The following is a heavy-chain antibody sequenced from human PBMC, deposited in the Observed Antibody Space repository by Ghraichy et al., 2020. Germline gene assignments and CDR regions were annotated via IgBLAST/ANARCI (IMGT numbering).Heavy chain of an antibody. Sequence: SETLSLTCTVSGGSISSYYWNWIRQPPGKGLEWIGFIYSSGSTNYNPSLKSRVTISVDTSNNQFSLKLSSVTAADTAVYYCARGPPRTGLMVYARGESHFDYWGQGTLVTVSS. D-gene: IGHD2-8*01. CDR3: ARGPPRTGLMVYARGESHFDY. CDR1: GGSISSYY. V-gene: IGHV4-59*01. J-gene: IGHJ4*02. CDR2: IYSSGST.